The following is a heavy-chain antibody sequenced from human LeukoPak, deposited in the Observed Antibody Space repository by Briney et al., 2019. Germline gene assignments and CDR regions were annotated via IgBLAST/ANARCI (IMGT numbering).Heavy chain of an antibody. V-gene: IGHV3-30-3*01. CDR2: ISYDGSNK. Sequence: GRSLRLSCAASGFTFSSYAMHWVRQAPGKGLEWVAVISYDGSNKYYADSVKGRFTISRDNSKNTLYLQMNSLRAEDTAVYYCARERGYYDSSGYCWGQGTMVTVSS. CDR1: GFTFSSYA. J-gene: IGHJ3*01. CDR3: ARERGYYDSSGYC. D-gene: IGHD3-22*01.